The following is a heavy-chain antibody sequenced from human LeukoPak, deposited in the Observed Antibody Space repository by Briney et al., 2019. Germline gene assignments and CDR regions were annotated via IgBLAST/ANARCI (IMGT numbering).Heavy chain of an antibody. CDR2: IWYDGSNK. V-gene: IGHV3-33*01. Sequence: PGGSLRLSCAASGFTFSSYGMHWVRQAPGKGLEWVAVIWYDGSNKYYADSVKGRFTISRDNPKNTLYLQMNSLRAEDTAVYYCARDDIVTGARLDYWGQGTLVTVSS. CDR1: GFTFSSYG. CDR3: ARDDIVTGARLDY. D-gene: IGHD2-15*01. J-gene: IGHJ4*02.